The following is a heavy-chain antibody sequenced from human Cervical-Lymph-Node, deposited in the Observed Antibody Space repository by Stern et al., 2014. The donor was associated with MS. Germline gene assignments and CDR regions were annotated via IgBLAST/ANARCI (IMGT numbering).Heavy chain of an antibody. CDR1: GGTFNSNA. CDR2: IIPIYATA. Sequence: VQLVESGAEVKKPGSSVKVSCKASGGTFNSNAISWVRQAPGQGLEWMGRIIPIYATANYAQKVQGRVTFTAAESTSTAYMELRRLTVEDTAVYCCAGHLRLRYDFDYWGQGTLVPV. D-gene: IGHD6-25*01. CDR3: AGHLRLRYDFDY. V-gene: IGHV1-69*01. J-gene: IGHJ4*02.